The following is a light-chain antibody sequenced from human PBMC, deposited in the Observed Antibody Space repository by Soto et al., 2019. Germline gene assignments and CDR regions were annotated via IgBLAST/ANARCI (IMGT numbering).Light chain of an antibody. V-gene: IGKV1-5*01. CDR2: DAS. CDR1: QGISAW. CDR3: QQYNSYPWT. Sequence: DIQMTQSPSTLSASVGDRVTITCRASQGISAWLAWYQQKPGKAPKLLIYDASSLESGATSRFSGSGSGTEFTLTISSLQPDDFATYYCQQYNSYPWTFGQGTKVEIK. J-gene: IGKJ1*01.